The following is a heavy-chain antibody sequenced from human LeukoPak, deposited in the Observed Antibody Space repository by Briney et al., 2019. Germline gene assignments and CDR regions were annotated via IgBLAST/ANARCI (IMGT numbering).Heavy chain of an antibody. CDR2: IYSDNT. CDR3: ARRAGAYSHPYDY. D-gene: IGHD4/OR15-4a*01. J-gene: IGHJ4*02. V-gene: IGHV3-53*01. Sequence: GGSLRLSCTVSGFTVRSNSMSWVRQSPGKGLEWVSFIYSDNTHYSDSVKGRFTISRDNSKNTLYLQMNSLRAEDTAVYYCARRAGAYSHPYDYWGQGTLVTVSS. CDR1: GFTVRSNS.